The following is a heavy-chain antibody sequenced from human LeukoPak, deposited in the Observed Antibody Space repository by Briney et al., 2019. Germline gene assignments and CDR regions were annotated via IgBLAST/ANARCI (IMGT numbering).Heavy chain of an antibody. CDR1: GFTFSTYA. Sequence: GGSLRLSCAASGFTFSTYAMSWVRQARGKGLEWVSGISGSGGTTYYADSVKGRFTISRDNSKNTLYLQMNSLRAEDTAVYYCAKRVYVGGGYNFDYWGQGTLVTVSS. V-gene: IGHV3-23*01. J-gene: IGHJ4*02. D-gene: IGHD5-24*01. CDR3: AKRVYVGGGYNFDY. CDR2: ISGSGGTT.